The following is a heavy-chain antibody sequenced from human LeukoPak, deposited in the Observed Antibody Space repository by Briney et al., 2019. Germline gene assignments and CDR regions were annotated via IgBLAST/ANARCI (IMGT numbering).Heavy chain of an antibody. CDR3: ARALWFGELFPTYYYYYGMDV. Sequence: GASVKVSCKASRYTFTTYDIHWVRQAPGQGLEWMGWMNPNSGNTGYAQKFQGRVTMTRNTSISAAYMDLSSLRSEDTAVYYCARALWFGELFPTYYYYYGMDVWGQGTTVTVSS. CDR1: RYTFTTYD. CDR2: MNPNSGNT. D-gene: IGHD3-10*01. V-gene: IGHV1-8*01. J-gene: IGHJ6*02.